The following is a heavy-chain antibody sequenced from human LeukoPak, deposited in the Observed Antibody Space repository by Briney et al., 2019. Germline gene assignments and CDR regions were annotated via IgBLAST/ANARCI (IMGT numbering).Heavy chain of an antibody. D-gene: IGHD5-18*01. J-gene: IGHJ4*02. CDR3: ARDRGADTASTD. Sequence: SETLSLTCTVSGYSISSGYFWGWIRQPPGKGLEWIGTMYHSGGTYYNPSLKSRVTISVDTSKNQFSLRLSSVTAADTAMYYCARDRGADTASTDWGQETLVTVSS. CDR2: MYHSGGT. V-gene: IGHV4-38-2*02. CDR1: GYSISSGYF.